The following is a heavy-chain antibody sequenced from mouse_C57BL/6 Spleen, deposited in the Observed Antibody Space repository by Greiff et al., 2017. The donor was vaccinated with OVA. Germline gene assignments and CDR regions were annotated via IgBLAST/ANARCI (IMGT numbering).Heavy chain of an antibody. J-gene: IGHJ1*03. D-gene: IGHD1-1*01. Sequence: VQLQQSGPGLVQPSQSLSITCTVSGFSLTSYGVYWVRQSPGKGLEWLGVIWRGGSTDYNAAFMSRLSITKDNSKSQVFFKMNSLQTDEAAIYFYAKNYDSSSWYFDVWGTGTTVTDSS. CDR2: IWRGGST. V-gene: IGHV2-5*01. CDR3: AKNYDSSSWYFDV. CDR1: GFSLTSYG.